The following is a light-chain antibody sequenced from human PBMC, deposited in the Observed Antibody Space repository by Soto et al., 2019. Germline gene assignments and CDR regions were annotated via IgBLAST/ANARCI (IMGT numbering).Light chain of an antibody. CDR1: SSDVGGYNY. V-gene: IGLV2-11*01. CDR2: DVS. CDR3: CSYAGRYTPYV. J-gene: IGLJ1*01. Sequence: QSVLTQPRSVSGSPGQSVTISCTGTSSDVGGYNYVSWYQQHPGKAPKLMIYDVSERPSGVPDRFSGSKSGNTASLTISGLQAEDEADYYCCSYAGRYTPYVFGTGTKLTVL.